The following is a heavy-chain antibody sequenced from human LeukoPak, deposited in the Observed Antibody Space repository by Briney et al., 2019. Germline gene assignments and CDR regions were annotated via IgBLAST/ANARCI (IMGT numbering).Heavy chain of an antibody. CDR3: AREGQDYDSTGFGF. Sequence: AAVKVSCMASGYTYSTYALNWVRQVPGQGLEWMGWINPNTGNPTYAQGFIGRFVFSLDTSVSTAYLQISSLKAEDTGLYYCAREGQDYDSTGFGFWGQGTLVTVSS. CDR2: INPNTGNP. J-gene: IGHJ4*02. V-gene: IGHV7-4-1*02. D-gene: IGHD3-22*01. CDR1: GYTYSTYA.